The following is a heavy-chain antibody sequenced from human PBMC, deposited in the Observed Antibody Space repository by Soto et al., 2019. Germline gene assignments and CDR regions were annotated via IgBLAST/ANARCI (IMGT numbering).Heavy chain of an antibody. Sequence: PSETLSLTCTVSGGSISSYYWTWIRQPPGKGLEWIGYIYYSGSTNYNPFLKSRVTISVDTSKNQFSLKLSSVTAADTAVYYCGRVGGSHYSGLDYWGQGTRVTVSS. CDR1: GGSISSYY. V-gene: IGHV4-59*01. CDR3: GRVGGSHYSGLDY. CDR2: IYYSGST. J-gene: IGHJ4*02. D-gene: IGHD1-26*01.